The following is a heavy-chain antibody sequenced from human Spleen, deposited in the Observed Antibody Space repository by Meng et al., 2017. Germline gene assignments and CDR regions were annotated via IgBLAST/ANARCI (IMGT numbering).Heavy chain of an antibody. Sequence: GGSLRLSCAASGFIFSSYSMNWVRQAPGKGLEWVSSISHSSTYIYYADSVKGRFTISRDNAMNTLYLQMNSLRAEDTAVYYCARAPEGPAAFDIWGQGTMVTVSS. J-gene: IGHJ3*02. V-gene: IGHV3-21*01. CDR2: ISHSSTYI. CDR3: ARAPEGPAAFDI. CDR1: GFIFSSYS.